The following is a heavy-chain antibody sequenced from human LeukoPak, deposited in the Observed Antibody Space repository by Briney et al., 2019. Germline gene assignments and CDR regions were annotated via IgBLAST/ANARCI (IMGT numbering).Heavy chain of an antibody. V-gene: IGHV4-4*07. J-gene: IGHJ4*02. CDR3: AGSGSYYNSYYFDY. Sequence: TSETLSLTCTVSGGSISSYYWSWIRQPAGKGLEWIGRIYTSGSTNYNPSLRSRVTMSVDTSKNQFSLKLSSVTAADTAVYYCAGSGSYYNSYYFDYWGQGTLVTVSS. CDR1: GGSISSYY. CDR2: IYTSGST. D-gene: IGHD3-10*01.